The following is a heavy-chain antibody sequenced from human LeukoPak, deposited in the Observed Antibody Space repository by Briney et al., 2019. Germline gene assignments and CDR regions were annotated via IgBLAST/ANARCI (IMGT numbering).Heavy chain of an antibody. CDR1: GFSLSTSGVG. Sequence: SGPTLVKPTQTLTLTCTFSGFSLSTSGVGVGWIRQPPGKGLEWIGEINHSGSTNYNPSLKSRVTISVDTSKNQFSLKLSSVTAADTAVYYCAGRDGDIVVVPATITVPRFDPWGQGILVTVSS. CDR3: AGRDGDIVVVPATITVPRFDP. CDR2: INHSGST. V-gene: IGHV4-39*07. D-gene: IGHD2-2*02. J-gene: IGHJ5*02.